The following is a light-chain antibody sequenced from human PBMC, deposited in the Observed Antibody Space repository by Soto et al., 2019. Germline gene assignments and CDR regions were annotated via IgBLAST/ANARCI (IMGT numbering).Light chain of an antibody. Sequence: DIQLTQSPSFLSASVGDRVTITCRASQGISSYLAWYHQKPGKAPKLLIYGAYTLQSGVPSRFSGSGSGKEFTLTISNLQPEDFATYYCQHLNSYPNTFGQGTKLEIK. V-gene: IGKV1-9*01. CDR3: QHLNSYPNT. J-gene: IGKJ2*01. CDR2: GAY. CDR1: QGISSY.